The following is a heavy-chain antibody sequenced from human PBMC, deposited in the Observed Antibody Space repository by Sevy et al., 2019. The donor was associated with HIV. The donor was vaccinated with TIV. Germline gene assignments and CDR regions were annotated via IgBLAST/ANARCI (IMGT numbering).Heavy chain of an antibody. D-gene: IGHD5-12*01. Sequence: GGSLRLSCAASGFTVGTYDMHWVRQVTGKGLEWISGVGPAGDQFYPGSVKGRFTISRENAKNSIYLQMNNLRAGDTAVYYCARSGGYSDYGMDVWGQGTTVTVSS. CDR1: GFTVGTYD. CDR3: ARSGGYSDYGMDV. V-gene: IGHV3-13*05. J-gene: IGHJ6*02. CDR2: VGPAGDQ.